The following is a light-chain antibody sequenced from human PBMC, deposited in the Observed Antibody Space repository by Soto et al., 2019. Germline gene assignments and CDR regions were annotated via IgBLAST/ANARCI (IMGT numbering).Light chain of an antibody. Sequence: QSALTQPASVSGSPGKSITISCTGTSSDVGGYNYVSWYQPHPGKGPKLMIYEVSNLRSGVANRFSGSKSGNTASLTISGLLAEDEADYYCSSYTSSSTLAFGGGTKLTVL. V-gene: IGLV2-14*01. J-gene: IGLJ2*01. CDR1: SSDVGGYNY. CDR3: SSYTSSSTLA. CDR2: EVS.